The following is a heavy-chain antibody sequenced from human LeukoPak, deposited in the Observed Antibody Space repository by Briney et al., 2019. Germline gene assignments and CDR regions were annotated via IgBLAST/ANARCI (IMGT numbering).Heavy chain of an antibody. Sequence: PSETLSLTCTVSGVSISSSSYYWGWIRQPPGKGLEWIGSIYYSGSTYYNPSLKSRVTISVDTSKNQFSLKLSSVTAADTAVYYCARPTSQEMATINPSAFDIWGQGTMVTVSS. J-gene: IGHJ3*02. CDR2: IYYSGST. D-gene: IGHD5-24*01. CDR1: GVSISSSSYY. CDR3: ARPTSQEMATINPSAFDI. V-gene: IGHV4-39*01.